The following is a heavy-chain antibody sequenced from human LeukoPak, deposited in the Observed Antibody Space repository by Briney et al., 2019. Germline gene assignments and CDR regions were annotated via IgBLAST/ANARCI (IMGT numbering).Heavy chain of an antibody. D-gene: IGHD5-18*01. CDR1: GYSISSGYY. CDR3: ARVRGGGYSYGYWYFDY. V-gene: IGHV4-38-2*01. J-gene: IGHJ4*02. Sequence: SETLSLTCAVSGYSISSGYYWGWIRQPPGKGLEWIGSIYHSGSTCYNPSLKSRVTISVDTSKNQFSLKLSSVTAADTAVYYCARVRGGGYSYGYWYFDYWGQGTLVTVSS. CDR2: IYHSGST.